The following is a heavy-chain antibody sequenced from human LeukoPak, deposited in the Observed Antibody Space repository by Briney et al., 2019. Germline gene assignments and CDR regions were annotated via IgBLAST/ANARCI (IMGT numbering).Heavy chain of an antibody. CDR3: ARDLGYPYYFDY. J-gene: IGHJ4*02. Sequence: GGSLGLSCAASGFTFSSYAMHWVRQAPGKGLEWVAVISYDGSNKYYADSVKGRFTISRDNSKNTLYLQMNSLRAEDTAVYYCARDLGYPYYFDYWGQGTLVTVSS. CDR1: GFTFSSYA. V-gene: IGHV3-30*04. CDR2: ISYDGSNK. D-gene: IGHD3-16*01.